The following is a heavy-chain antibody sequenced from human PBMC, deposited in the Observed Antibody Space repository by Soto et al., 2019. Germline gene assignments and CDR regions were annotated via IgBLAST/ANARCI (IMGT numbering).Heavy chain of an antibody. D-gene: IGHD2-2*01. V-gene: IGHV1-18*01. CDR1: GYTFTSYG. CDR2: ISAYNGNT. J-gene: IGHJ5*02. CDR3: ARGECSSTSCYSLDNWFGP. Sequence: ASVKVSCKASGYTFTSYGISWVRQAPGQGLEWMGWISAYNGNTNYAQKLQGRVTMTTDTSTSTAYMELRSLRSDDTAVYYCARGECSSTSCYSLDNWFGPWGQGTLVTVSS.